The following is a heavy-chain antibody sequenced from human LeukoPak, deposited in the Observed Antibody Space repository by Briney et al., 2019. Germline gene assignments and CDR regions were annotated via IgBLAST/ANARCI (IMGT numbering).Heavy chain of an antibody. V-gene: IGHV4-38-2*02. D-gene: IGHD2-15*01. Sequence: SETLSLTCTVSGYSISSGYYWGWIRQPPGKGLEWIGSIYHSGNTYYNPSLKSRVTVSVDTSKNQFSLKLSSVTASDTAVYYCARGDKVVGADYYYYMDVWGKGATVTISS. J-gene: IGHJ6*03. CDR3: ARGDKVVGADYYYYMDV. CDR2: IYHSGNT. CDR1: GYSISSGYY.